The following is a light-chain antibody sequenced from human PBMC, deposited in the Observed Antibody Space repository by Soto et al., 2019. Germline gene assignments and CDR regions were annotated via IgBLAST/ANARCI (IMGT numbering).Light chain of an antibody. Sequence: EIVLTQSPATLALSPGERATLSCRTSQSINSALAWYQQKPGQAPSLLIYDSSNRANCIPARFSGSGSGTDFTLTISSAEPEDSAVYYCQQRSVWVTFGQGTRLEI. V-gene: IGKV3-11*01. CDR3: QQRSVWVT. CDR1: QSINSA. CDR2: DSS. J-gene: IGKJ5*01.